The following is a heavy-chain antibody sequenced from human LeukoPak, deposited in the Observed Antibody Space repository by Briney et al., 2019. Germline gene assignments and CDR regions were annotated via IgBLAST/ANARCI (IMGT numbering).Heavy chain of an antibody. J-gene: IGHJ6*03. Sequence: ASVKVSCKASGGTFSSYAISWVRQAPGQGLEWMGGIIPIFGTANYAQKFQGRVTITADESTSTAYMELRSLRSDDTAVYYCARVQDGGGYYYYYYYMDVWGKGTTVTVSS. CDR3: ARVQDGGGYYYYYYYMDV. V-gene: IGHV1-69*13. CDR2: IIPIFGTA. CDR1: GGTFSSYA. D-gene: IGHD3-16*01.